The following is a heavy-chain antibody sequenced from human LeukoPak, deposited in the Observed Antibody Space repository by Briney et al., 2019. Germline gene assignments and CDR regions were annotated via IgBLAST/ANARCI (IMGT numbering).Heavy chain of an antibody. Sequence: PSETLSLTCAVYGGSFSSYYWSWIRQPPGKGLEWIGYIYYSGSTNYNPSLKSRVTISVDTSKNQFSLKLSSVTAADTAVYYRASFEDWFDPWGQGTLVTVSS. V-gene: IGHV4-59*08. J-gene: IGHJ5*02. CDR2: IYYSGST. CDR1: GGSFSSYY. CDR3: ASFEDWFDP.